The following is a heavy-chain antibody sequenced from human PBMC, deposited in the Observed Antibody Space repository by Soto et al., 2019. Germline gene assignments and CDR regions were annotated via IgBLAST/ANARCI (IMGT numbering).Heavy chain of an antibody. D-gene: IGHD3-10*01. V-gene: IGHV3-9*01. CDR2: ISWNSGSI. Sequence: GGSLRLSCAASGFTFDDYAMHWVRQAPGKGLEWVSGISWNSGSIGYADSVKGRFTISRDNAKNSLYLQMNSLRAEDTALYYCAKDMLSMVRGVLSFDYWGQGTLVTVSS. CDR1: GFTFDDYA. J-gene: IGHJ4*02. CDR3: AKDMLSMVRGVLSFDY.